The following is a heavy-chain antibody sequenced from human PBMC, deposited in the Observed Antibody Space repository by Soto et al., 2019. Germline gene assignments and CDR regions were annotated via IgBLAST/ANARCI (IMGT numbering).Heavy chain of an antibody. Sequence: GVSLRLSCAASGFTFSDYYMSCFLQSPGKGLEFVSYISGSGSTIHDADSVKGRFTISRDNAKNSLYPQMNSLRAEDTAVYYCARVGSIAAAGTTDYWGQGTLVTVSS. CDR2: ISGSGSTI. CDR3: ARVGSIAAAGTTDY. D-gene: IGHD6-13*01. CDR1: GFTFSDYY. J-gene: IGHJ4*02. V-gene: IGHV3-11*01.